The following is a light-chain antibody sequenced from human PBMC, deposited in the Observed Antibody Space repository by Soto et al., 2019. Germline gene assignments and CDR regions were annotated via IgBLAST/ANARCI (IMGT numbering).Light chain of an antibody. J-gene: IGKJ1*01. CDR3: QQYYNWPRT. V-gene: IGKV3-15*01. CDR2: GAS. CDR1: QSIGSN. Sequence: EIMMTQSPATLSLSPGERATLSCRASQSIGSNLAWYLQKPGQAPRLLIYGASTRATGLPARFSGSGSGTEFTLTISHLQSDDFAFYYCQQYYNWPRTFGQGTKVEIK.